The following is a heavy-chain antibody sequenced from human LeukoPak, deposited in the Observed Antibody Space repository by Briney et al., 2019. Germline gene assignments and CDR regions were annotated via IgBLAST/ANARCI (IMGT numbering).Heavy chain of an antibody. V-gene: IGHV1-8*01. CDR1: GYTFTSYD. D-gene: IGHD2-2*01. CDR2: MNPNSGNS. CDR3: ARVRPRLVPKHSLDC. Sequence: GASVKVSCKASGYTFTSYDINWVRQATGQGLVWMGWMNPNSGNSGYAQKFQGRVTMTRNTSISTAYMELSSLRSEDTAVYYCARVRPRLVPKHSLDCWGQGTLVTVSS. J-gene: IGHJ4*02.